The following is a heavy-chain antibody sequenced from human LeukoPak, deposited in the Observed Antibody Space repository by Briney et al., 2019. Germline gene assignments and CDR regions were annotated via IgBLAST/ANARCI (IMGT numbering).Heavy chain of an antibody. J-gene: IGHJ4*02. CDR2: ISSNGGST. V-gene: IGHV3-64*01. CDR1: GFTFSSYA. Sequence: PGRSLRLSCAASGFTFSSYAMHWVRQAPGKGLEYVSAISSNGGSTYYANSVKGRFTISRDNSKNTLYLQMGSLRAEDMAVYYCARGPYCSGGTCYMNYWGQGTLVTVSS. D-gene: IGHD2-15*01. CDR3: ARGPYCSGGTCYMNY.